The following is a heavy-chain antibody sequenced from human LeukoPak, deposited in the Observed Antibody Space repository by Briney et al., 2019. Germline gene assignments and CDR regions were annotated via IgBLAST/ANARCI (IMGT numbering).Heavy chain of an antibody. Sequence: SETLSLTCTVSGGSISSYYWSWIRQPPGKGLEWIGYIYYSGSTNYNPSLKSRVTISVDTSKNQFSLKLSSVTAADTAVYYCARVGIAVAGTLAFDIWGQGTMATVSS. CDR1: GGSISSYY. CDR3: ARVGIAVAGTLAFDI. J-gene: IGHJ3*02. V-gene: IGHV4-59*01. D-gene: IGHD6-19*01. CDR2: IYYSGST.